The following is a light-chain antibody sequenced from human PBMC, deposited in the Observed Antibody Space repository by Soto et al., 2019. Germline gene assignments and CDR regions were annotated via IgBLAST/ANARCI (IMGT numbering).Light chain of an antibody. Sequence: DIQMTQSPSTLSASVGDRVTITCRASQSIGSWLAWYQQKPGKAPKLLIYKASSLESGVSPRFSGSGSGTEFTLTISDLQPDDFAAYYCQQYSGFSTFGGGTKVDIK. J-gene: IGKJ4*01. V-gene: IGKV1-5*03. CDR1: QSIGSW. CDR2: KAS. CDR3: QQYSGFST.